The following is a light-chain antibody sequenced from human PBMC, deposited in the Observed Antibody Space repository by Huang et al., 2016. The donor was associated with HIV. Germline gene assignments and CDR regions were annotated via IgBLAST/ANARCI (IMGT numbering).Light chain of an antibody. J-gene: IGKJ4*01. CDR2: LGS. CDR3: MQTLQTPLT. Sequence: DIVMTQSPLSLPVTPGEPASISCRSSQSLLQSNGYNYLDWYLQKPGQSPQLLIYLGSNWASGVPDRFSGSGSGTAFTLKISRVEAEDVGVYYCMQTLQTPLTFGGGTKVEIK. V-gene: IGKV2-28*01. CDR1: QSLLQSNGYNY.